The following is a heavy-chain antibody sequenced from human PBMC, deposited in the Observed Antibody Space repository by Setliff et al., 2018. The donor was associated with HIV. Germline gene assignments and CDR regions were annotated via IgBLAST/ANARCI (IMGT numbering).Heavy chain of an antibody. CDR1: GGSISSGVFY. D-gene: IGHD3-10*01. CDR3: ARGTAERSAVRGLAIAFDI. Sequence: TLSLTCTVSGGSISSGVFYWTWIRQHPGKGLEWIGYIYYTGGTYYKPSLRSPVTMSVDTSKNQFSLNVTSVTAADTAVYYCARGTAERSAVRGLAIAFDIWGQGTMVTVSS. J-gene: IGHJ3*02. V-gene: IGHV4-31*01. CDR2: IYYTGGT.